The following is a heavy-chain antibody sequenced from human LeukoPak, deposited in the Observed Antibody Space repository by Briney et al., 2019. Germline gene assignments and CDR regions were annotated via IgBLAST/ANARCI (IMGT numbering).Heavy chain of an antibody. CDR1: GFIFSSFS. Sequence: GGSLRLSCAASGFIFSSFSMNWVRQAPGKGLEWVSYISSSSSTIYYADSVKGRFTISRDNAKNTLYPQMNSLRAEDTAVYYCARVARGYSYGYYYYDMDVWGQGTTVTVSS. D-gene: IGHD5-18*01. V-gene: IGHV3-48*01. CDR3: ARVARGYSYGYYYYDMDV. CDR2: ISSSSSTI. J-gene: IGHJ6*02.